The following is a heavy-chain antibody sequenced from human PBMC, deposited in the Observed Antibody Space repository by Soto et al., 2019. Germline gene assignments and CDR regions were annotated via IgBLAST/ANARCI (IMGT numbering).Heavy chain of an antibody. V-gene: IGHV4-31*03. CDR1: GGSISSGGYY. CDR2: IYYSGST. D-gene: IGHD2-15*01. J-gene: IGHJ4*02. Sequence: QVELQESGPGLVKPSQTLSLTSTVSGGSISSGGYYWSWIRQHPGKGLEWIGYIYYSGSTYYNPSLQSRVTIAVDTSKNQFSLKLSSVTAADTAVYYCARDREAYCRGGSCYSGMFRFCYWGQGTLVTGSS. CDR3: ARDREAYCRGGSCYSGMFRFCY.